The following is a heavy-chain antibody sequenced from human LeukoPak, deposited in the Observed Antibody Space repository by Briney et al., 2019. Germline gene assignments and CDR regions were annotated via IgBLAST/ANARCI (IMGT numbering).Heavy chain of an antibody. Sequence: ASVNVSCKASGGTFSSYAISWVRQAPGQGLEWMGRIIPILGIANYAQKFQGRVTITADKSTSTAYMELSSLRSEDRAVYYCASKKDSSGYYGDAFDIWGQGTMVTVSS. D-gene: IGHD3-22*01. CDR2: IIPILGIA. CDR3: ASKKDSSGYYGDAFDI. CDR1: GGTFSSYA. J-gene: IGHJ3*02. V-gene: IGHV1-69*04.